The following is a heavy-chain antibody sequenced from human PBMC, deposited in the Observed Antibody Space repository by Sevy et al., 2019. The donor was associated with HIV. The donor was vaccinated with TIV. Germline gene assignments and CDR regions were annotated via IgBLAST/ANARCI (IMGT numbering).Heavy chain of an antibody. D-gene: IGHD2-15*01. CDR2: LDPGNGEI. CDR3: ATVGLGYYSGSSYYQGDWFDP. J-gene: IGHJ5*02. CDR1: GYSLSKLS. V-gene: IGHV1-24*01. Sequence: ASVKVSCKVFGYSLSKLSMHWGRQAPGIGLEWMGSLDPGNGEITYAQTLQGRVTMTEDTSTDTAYMELSGLTSEDTATYYCATVGLGYYSGSSYYQGDWFDPWGQGTLVTVSS.